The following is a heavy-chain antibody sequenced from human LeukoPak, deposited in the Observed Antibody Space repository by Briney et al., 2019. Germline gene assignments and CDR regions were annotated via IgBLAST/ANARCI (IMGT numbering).Heavy chain of an antibody. D-gene: IGHD1-26*01. J-gene: IGHJ4*02. V-gene: IGHV1-2*02. CDR1: GYTFSNYD. Sequence: ASVKVSCKASGYTFSNYDISWVRQAPGQGLEWMGWINPNSGGTNYAQKFQGRVTMTRDTSISTAYMELSRLRSDDTAVYYCARDRGGIVGANPPYYFDYWGQGTLVTVSS. CDR2: INPNSGGT. CDR3: ARDRGGIVGANPPYYFDY.